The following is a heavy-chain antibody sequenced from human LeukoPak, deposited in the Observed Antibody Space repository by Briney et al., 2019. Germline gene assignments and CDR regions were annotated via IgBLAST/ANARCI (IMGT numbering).Heavy chain of an antibody. J-gene: IGHJ4*02. Sequence: SVKVSCKASGYTFTGYYMHWVRQAPGQGLEWMGGIIPIFGTANYAQKFQGRVTITADESTSTAYMELSRLRSDDTAVHYCARSAESSSWVEFDYWGQGTLVTVSS. CDR2: IIPIFGTA. CDR3: ARSAESSSWVEFDY. D-gene: IGHD6-13*01. V-gene: IGHV1-69*13. CDR1: GYTFTGYY.